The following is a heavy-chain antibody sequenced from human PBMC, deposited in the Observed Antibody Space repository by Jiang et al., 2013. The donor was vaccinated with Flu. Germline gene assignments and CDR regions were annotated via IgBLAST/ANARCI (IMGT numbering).Heavy chain of an antibody. CDR3: ASDGGIAAAGRMAFDI. D-gene: IGHD6-13*01. CDR2: IYHSGST. V-gene: IGHV4-4*02. Sequence: TLSLTCAVSGGSISSSNWWSWVRQPPGKGLEWIGEIYHSGSTNYNPSLKSRVTISVDKSKNQFSLKLSSVTAADTAVYYCASDGGIAAAGRMAFDIWGQGTMVTVSS. CDR1: GGSISSSNW. J-gene: IGHJ3*02.